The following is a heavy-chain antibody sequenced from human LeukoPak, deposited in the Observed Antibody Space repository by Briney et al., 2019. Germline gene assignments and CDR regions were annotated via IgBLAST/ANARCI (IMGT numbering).Heavy chain of an antibody. V-gene: IGHV4-59*01. CDR1: GGSISSYY. D-gene: IGHD3-3*01. CDR2: INHSGST. Sequence: PSETLSLTCTVSGGSISSYYWSWIRQPPGKGLEWIGYINHSGSTNYNPSLKSRVTISIDTSKNQFSLRLSSVTAADTAVYFCARGALTIIGPYYYYYMDVWGKGTTVTVSS. J-gene: IGHJ6*03. CDR3: ARGALTIIGPYYYYYMDV.